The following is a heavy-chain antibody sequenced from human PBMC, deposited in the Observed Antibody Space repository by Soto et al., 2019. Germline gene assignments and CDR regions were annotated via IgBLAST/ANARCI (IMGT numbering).Heavy chain of an antibody. Sequence: GGSLRLSCAASGFTFSTYAMAWVRQAPGKGLEWVSGVSASGLNTDYADPVKGRFYISRDNSKNTVSLHMNSLRAEDTALYYWAKDRPRTPPEYFFDYGGKGRPFTVS. V-gene: IGHV3-23*01. CDR1: GFTFSTYA. J-gene: IGHJ4*02. CDR2: VSASGLNT. CDR3: AKDRPRTPPEYFFDY.